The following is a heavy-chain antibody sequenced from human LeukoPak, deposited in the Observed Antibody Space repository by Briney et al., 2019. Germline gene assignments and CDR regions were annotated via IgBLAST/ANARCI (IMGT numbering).Heavy chain of an antibody. J-gene: IGHJ4*02. Sequence: SETLSLTCTVSGGSMSSYYWSWIRQPPGKGLEWIGNIFYSGSTNYNPSLKSRVTISVDTSKNQFSLKLSSVTAADTAVYYCARSPAYCGGDCFVFDYWGQGTLVTVSS. CDR2: IFYSGST. D-gene: IGHD2-21*02. CDR3: ARSPAYCGGDCFVFDY. CDR1: GGSMSSYY. V-gene: IGHV4-59*01.